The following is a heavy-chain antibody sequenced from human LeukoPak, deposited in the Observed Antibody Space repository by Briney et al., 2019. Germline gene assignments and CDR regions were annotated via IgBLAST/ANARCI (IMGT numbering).Heavy chain of an antibody. V-gene: IGHV4-34*01. CDR3: ARGMAMRKRQYYYYYMDV. D-gene: IGHD5-24*01. Sequence: SETLSLTCAVYGGSFSGYYWSWIRQPPGKGLEWIGEINHSGSTNYNPSLKSRVTILVDTSKNQFSLKLSSVTTADTAVYYCARGMAMRKRQYYYYYMDVWGKGTTVTVSS. CDR2: INHSGST. J-gene: IGHJ6*03. CDR1: GGSFSGYY.